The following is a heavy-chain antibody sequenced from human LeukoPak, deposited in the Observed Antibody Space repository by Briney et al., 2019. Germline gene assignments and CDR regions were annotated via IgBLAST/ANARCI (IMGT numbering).Heavy chain of an antibody. CDR2: ISAYNGNT. J-gene: IGHJ4*02. D-gene: IGHD3-3*01. Sequence: ASVNVSCKASGYTFTSYGISWVRQAPGQGLEWMGWISAYNGNTNYAQKLQGRVTMTTDTSTSTAYMELRSLRSDDTAVYYCARDRSGGYDFWSGYPTPDYWGQGTLVTVSS. CDR3: ARDRSGGYDFWSGYPTPDY. V-gene: IGHV1-18*01. CDR1: GYTFTSYG.